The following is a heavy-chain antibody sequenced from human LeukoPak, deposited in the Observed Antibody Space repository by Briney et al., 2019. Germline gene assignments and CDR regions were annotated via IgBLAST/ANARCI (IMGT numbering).Heavy chain of an antibody. CDR2: IRYDGSNK. D-gene: IGHD1-26*01. V-gene: IGHV3-30*02. CDR3: AKAWEHYFDY. CDR1: GFTFSSYG. Sequence: GGSLRLSCAASGFTFSSYGVHWVRQAPGKGLEWVAFIRYDGSNKYYADSVKGRFTISRDNSKNTLYLQMNSLRAEDTAVYYCAKAWEHYFDYWGQGTLVTVSS. J-gene: IGHJ4*02.